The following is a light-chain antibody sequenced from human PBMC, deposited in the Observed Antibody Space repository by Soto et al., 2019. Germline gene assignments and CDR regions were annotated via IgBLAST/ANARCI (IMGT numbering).Light chain of an antibody. CDR1: SSDIGRNY. V-gene: IGLV1-51*02. Sequence: QSVLTQPPSVSAAPGQKVTISCSGSSSDIGRNYVSWYQHLPGTAPKLLIYENNKRPSGIPDRLSGSESGSSATLGITGLQTGDEADYYCGTWDSSLTTYVFGPGTKVTVL. CDR2: ENN. CDR3: GTWDSSLTTYV. J-gene: IGLJ1*01.